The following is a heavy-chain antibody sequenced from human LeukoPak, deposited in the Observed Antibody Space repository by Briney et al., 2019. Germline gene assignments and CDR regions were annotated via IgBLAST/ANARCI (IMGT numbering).Heavy chain of an antibody. D-gene: IGHD3-3*01. Sequence: SETLSLTCTVSGDSISSYYWSWIRQPPGKGLEWIGYFYYSGSTNYNPSLKSRVTISVDTSKNQVSLKLSSVTAADTAVYYCARHYDPQPFDVFDIWGQGTMVTVSS. CDR3: ARHYDPQPFDVFDI. CDR2: FYYSGST. V-gene: IGHV4-59*08. CDR1: GDSISSYY. J-gene: IGHJ3*02.